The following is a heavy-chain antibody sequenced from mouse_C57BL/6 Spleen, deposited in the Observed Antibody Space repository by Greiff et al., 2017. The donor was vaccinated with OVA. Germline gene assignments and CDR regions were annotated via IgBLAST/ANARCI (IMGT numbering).Heavy chain of an antibody. CDR2: ISYDGSN. J-gene: IGHJ1*03. D-gene: IGHD1-1*01. Sequence: EVKLLESGPGLVKPSQSLSLTCSVTGYSITSGYYWNWIRQFPGNKLEWMGYISYDGSNNYNPSLKNRISITRDTSKNQFFLKLNSVTTEDTATYYCARGDGSSPSFDVWGTGTTVTVSS. V-gene: IGHV3-6*01. CDR3: ARGDGSSPSFDV. CDR1: GYSITSGYY.